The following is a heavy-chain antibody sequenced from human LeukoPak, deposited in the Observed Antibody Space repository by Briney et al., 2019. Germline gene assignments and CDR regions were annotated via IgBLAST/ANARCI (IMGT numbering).Heavy chain of an antibody. Sequence: GRSLRLSCAASGFTFDDYAMHWVRQAPGKGLEWVANIKEDGSEKYYVDSVKGRFTISRDNAKNSLYLQMSSLRAEDTAVYYCARGGSWFAPWGQGTLVTVSS. CDR3: ARGGSWFAP. V-gene: IGHV3-7*01. J-gene: IGHJ5*02. D-gene: IGHD3-10*01. CDR1: GFTFDDYA. CDR2: IKEDGSEK.